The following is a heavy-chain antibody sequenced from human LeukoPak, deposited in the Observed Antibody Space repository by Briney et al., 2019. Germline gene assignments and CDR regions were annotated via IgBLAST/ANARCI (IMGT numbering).Heavy chain of an antibody. CDR1: GGTFSSHA. Sequence: SVKVSCKASGGTFSSHAISWVRQAPGQGLEWMGRIIPIFGTANYAQKFQGRVTITTDESTSTAYMELSSLRSEDTAVYYCARVLIGSSWPNNWFDPWGQGTLVTVSS. V-gene: IGHV1-69*05. J-gene: IGHJ5*02. CDR2: IIPIFGTA. D-gene: IGHD6-13*01. CDR3: ARVLIGSSWPNNWFDP.